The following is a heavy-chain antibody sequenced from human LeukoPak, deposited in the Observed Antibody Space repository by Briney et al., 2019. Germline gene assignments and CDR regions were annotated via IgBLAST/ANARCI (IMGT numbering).Heavy chain of an antibody. J-gene: IGHJ4*02. CDR3: ARGGGYSYGYEVGDYYFDY. Sequence: SETLSLTCAVYGESFRGYYWSWIRQPPGKGLEWNGEINHSGSTNYNPSLKSRVTISVDTSKNQFSLKLSSVTAADTAVYYCARGGGYSYGYEVGDYYFDYWGQGTLVTVSS. V-gene: IGHV4-34*01. CDR1: GESFRGYY. D-gene: IGHD5-18*01. CDR2: INHSGST.